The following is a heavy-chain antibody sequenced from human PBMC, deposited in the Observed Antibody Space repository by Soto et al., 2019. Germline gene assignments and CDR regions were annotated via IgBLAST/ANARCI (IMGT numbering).Heavy chain of an antibody. CDR1: GFTFSSYA. V-gene: IGHV3-30*04. D-gene: IGHD7-27*01. CDR2: ISYDGSNK. CDR3: ARDNLGRTTGDKGAFDI. J-gene: IGHJ3*02. Sequence: GGSLRLSCAASGFTFSSYAMHWVRQAPGKGLEWVAVISYDGSNKYYADSVKGRFTISRDNSKNTLYLQMNSLRAEDTAVYYCARDNLGRTTGDKGAFDIWGQGTMVTVSS.